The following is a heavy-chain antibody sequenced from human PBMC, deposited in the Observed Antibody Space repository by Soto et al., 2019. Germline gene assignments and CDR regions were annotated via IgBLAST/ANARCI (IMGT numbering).Heavy chain of an antibody. Sequence: QVQLVESGGGVVQPGRSLRLSCAASGFTFSNNAMDLVRQAPGKGLEWVAVISYDGSNKSIAESVKGRFTISRDNSKNTLFLQMNSLRAEDTAVYYCASGTTTSAFSAMDVWGQGTTVTVSS. CDR2: ISYDGSNK. CDR1: GFTFSNNA. V-gene: IGHV3-30-3*01. D-gene: IGHD1-1*01. CDR3: ASGTTTSAFSAMDV. J-gene: IGHJ6*02.